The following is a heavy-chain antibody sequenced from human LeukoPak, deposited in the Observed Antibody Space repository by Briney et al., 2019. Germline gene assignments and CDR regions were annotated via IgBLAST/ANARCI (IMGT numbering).Heavy chain of an antibody. J-gene: IGHJ4*02. Sequence: PSGTLSLTCAVSGGSISSTNWWSWVRQPPGKGLEWIGEIYHSGTTHYNPSLKSRVTISVDTSKNQSSLKLSSVTTADTAVYYCAREDGSGSYPDYWGQGTLVTVSS. V-gene: IGHV4-4*02. CDR1: GGSISSTNW. CDR2: IYHSGTT. CDR3: AREDGSGSYPDY. D-gene: IGHD3-10*01.